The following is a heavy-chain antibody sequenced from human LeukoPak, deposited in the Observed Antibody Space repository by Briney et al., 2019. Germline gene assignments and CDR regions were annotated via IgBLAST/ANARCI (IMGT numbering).Heavy chain of an antibody. CDR1: GGSISSYN. Sequence: PSETLSLTCTVSGGSISSYNWSWIRQPPGKGLEWIGYIYYSGSTNYNPSLKSRVTISVDTSKNQFSLKLSSVTAADTAVYYCARVPRDGDYAYAFDIWGQGTMVTVSS. J-gene: IGHJ3*02. V-gene: IGHV4-59*08. CDR3: ARVPRDGDYAYAFDI. CDR2: IYYSGST. D-gene: IGHD4-17*01.